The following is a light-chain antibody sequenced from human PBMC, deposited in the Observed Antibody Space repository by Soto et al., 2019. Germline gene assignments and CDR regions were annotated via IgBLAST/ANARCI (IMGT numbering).Light chain of an antibody. V-gene: IGLV1-44*01. J-gene: IGLJ2*01. Sequence: QSVLTQPPSASGTPGQRVTISFSGSSSNIGSNTVNWYQQLPGTAPKLLIYSNDQRPSAVPGRFSGSKSGTSASLAISGLLSEDEADYYCATCDDSLNVVFGGGTKLTVL. CDR2: SND. CDR3: ATCDDSLNVV. CDR1: SSNIGSNT.